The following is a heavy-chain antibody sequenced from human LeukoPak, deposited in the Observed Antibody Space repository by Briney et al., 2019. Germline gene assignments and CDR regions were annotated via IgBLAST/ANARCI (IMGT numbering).Heavy chain of an antibody. D-gene: IGHD5-18*01. J-gene: IGHJ4*02. CDR1: GYTFTSYG. Sequence: ASVKVSCKASGYTFTSYGISWVRQAPGQRLEWMGWISAYNGNTNYAQKLQGRVTMTTDTSTSTAYMELRSLRSDDTAMYYCARDSPQSPHSYGYFHYFDYWGQGTLVTVSS. V-gene: IGHV1-18*01. CDR2: ISAYNGNT. CDR3: ARDSPQSPHSYGYFHYFDY.